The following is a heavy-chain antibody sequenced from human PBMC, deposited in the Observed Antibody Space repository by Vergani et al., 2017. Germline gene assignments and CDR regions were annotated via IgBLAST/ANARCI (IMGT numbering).Heavy chain of an antibody. CDR1: GYTFTSYG. Sequence: QVQLVQSGAEVKKPGASVKVSCKASGYTFTSYGISWVRQAPGQGLEWMGWISAYNGNTNYAQKLQGRVTMTTDTSTSTAYMVLRSLRSDDTAVYYCARDLTYYDYVWGSYARAIVSGVAFDIWGQGTMVTVSS. CDR2: ISAYNGNT. V-gene: IGHV1-18*01. J-gene: IGHJ3*02. D-gene: IGHD3-16*01. CDR3: ARDLTYYDYVWGSYARAIVSGVAFDI.